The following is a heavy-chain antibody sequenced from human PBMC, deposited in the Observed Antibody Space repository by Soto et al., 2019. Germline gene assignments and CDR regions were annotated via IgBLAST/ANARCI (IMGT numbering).Heavy chain of an antibody. V-gene: IGHV3-23*01. D-gene: IGHD3-3*01. CDR1: GFTFSSYA. J-gene: IGHJ4*02. Sequence: EVQLLESGGGLVQPGGSLRLSCAASGFTFSSYAMSWVRQAPGKGLEWVSAISGSGGSTYYAYSVKGRFTISRDNSKNTLYLQMNSLRAEDTAVSYCAKLLRFLEWTPPHTIDYWGQGTLVTVSS. CDR2: ISGSGGST. CDR3: AKLLRFLEWTPPHTIDY.